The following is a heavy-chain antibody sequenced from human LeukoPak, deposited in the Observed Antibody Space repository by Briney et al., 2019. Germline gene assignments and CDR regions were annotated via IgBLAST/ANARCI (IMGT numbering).Heavy chain of an antibody. CDR1: VGPFNGYY. CDR3: ARPGGWYRYYFVY. V-gene: IGHV4-34*01. J-gene: IGHJ4*02. CDR2: INHSGST. D-gene: IGHD6-19*01. Sequence: PSETLSLTCAVYVGPFNGYYWSWIPHPPGKGLEWIGEINHSGSTNHNPSLKSRVTISVDPCKNQFSLKLSSVTAADPAVYYCARPGGWYRYYFVYWGQGTLVTVSS.